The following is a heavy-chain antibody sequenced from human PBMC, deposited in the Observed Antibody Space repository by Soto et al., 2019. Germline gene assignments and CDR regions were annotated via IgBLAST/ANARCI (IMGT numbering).Heavy chain of an antibody. CDR1: GFTFSSYG. CDR3: AKDALMKRHITIFGVVIYYFDY. D-gene: IGHD3-3*01. J-gene: IGHJ4*02. V-gene: IGHV3-30*18. Sequence: GGSLRLSCAASGFTFSSYGMHWVRQAPGKGLEWVAVISYDGSNKYYADSVKGRFTISRDNSKNTLYLQMNSLRAEDTAVYYCAKDALMKRHITIFGVVIYYFDYWGQGTLVTVSS. CDR2: ISYDGSNK.